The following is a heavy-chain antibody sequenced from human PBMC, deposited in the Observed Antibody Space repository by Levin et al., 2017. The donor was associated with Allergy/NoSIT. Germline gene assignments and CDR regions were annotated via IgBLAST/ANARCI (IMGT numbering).Heavy chain of an antibody. D-gene: IGHD2-2*01. V-gene: IGHV3-7*01. Sequence: GGSLRLSCAASGFSFDGHWMTWVRQAPGKGLEWVADIKQDGSEKNYVDPVKGRFTISRDNARNLVYLQMNSLRAEDTAVYFCARGPPGHYWTGEVPAARPSSYYYGIDVWGQGTTVTVSS. CDR1: GFSFDGHW. J-gene: IGHJ6*02. CDR3: ARGPPGHYWTGEVPAARPSSYYYGIDV. CDR2: IKQDGSEK.